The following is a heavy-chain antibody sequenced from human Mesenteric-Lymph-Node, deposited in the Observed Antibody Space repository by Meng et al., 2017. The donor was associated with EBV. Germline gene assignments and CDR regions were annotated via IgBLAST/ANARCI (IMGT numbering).Heavy chain of an antibody. J-gene: IGHJ4*02. D-gene: IGHD3-22*01. CDR1: GDSVSNSNW. CDR2: IYHSVST. Sequence: QVQMPELGPSLGKRLGTRAPARAVAGDSVSNSNWWNWVRQPPWKGLGLVGRIYHSVSTYYNPSLKSLVTKSMDKSKNQFSLKLTSVTVADTADYYCAREPYFYDSGGRFDNWGQGSLVTVSS. V-gene: IGHV4-4*02. CDR3: AREPYFYDSGGRFDN.